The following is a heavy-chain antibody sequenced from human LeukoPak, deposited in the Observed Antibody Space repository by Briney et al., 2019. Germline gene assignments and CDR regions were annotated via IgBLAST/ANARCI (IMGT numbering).Heavy chain of an antibody. J-gene: IGHJ4*02. CDR1: GFTFSSSS. V-gene: IGHV3-23*01. D-gene: IGHD2-2*02. CDR3: ARMPNRCSTISCYIDS. CDR2: ISGNGDST. Sequence: GVSLRLSCAASGFTFSSSSISWVRQAPGKGLEWVSIISGNGDSTYSADSVRGRFTISRDNSKNTFYLQMNTLRAEDTAVYYCARMPNRCSTISCYIDSWGQGTLVTVS.